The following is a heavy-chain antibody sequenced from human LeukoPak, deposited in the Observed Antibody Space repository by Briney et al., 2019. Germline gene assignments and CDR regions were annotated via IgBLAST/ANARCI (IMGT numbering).Heavy chain of an antibody. CDR2: INPSGGST. V-gene: IGHV1-46*01. J-gene: IGHJ4*02. CDR3: ARGRKRASGAAALWY. D-gene: IGHD6-13*01. CDR1: GYTFTSYY. Sequence: ASVRVSCKASGYTFTSYYMHWVRQAPGQGLEWMGIINPSGGSTGYAQKFQGRVTMTRNTSISTAYMELSSLRSEDTAVYYCARGRKRASGAAALWYWGQGTLVTVSS.